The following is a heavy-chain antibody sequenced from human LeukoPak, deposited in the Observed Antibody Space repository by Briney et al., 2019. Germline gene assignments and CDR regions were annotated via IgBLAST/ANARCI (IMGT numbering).Heavy chain of an antibody. CDR3: ARHWETSSWYVDY. CDR2: IYYSGST. V-gene: IGHV4-61*05. J-gene: IGHJ4*02. D-gene: IGHD6-13*01. CDR1: GGSISSSSYY. Sequence: SETLSLTCTVSGGSISSSSYYWSWIRQPPGKGLEWIGYIYYSGSTNYNPSLKSRVTISVDTSKKQLSLKLSSVTAADTAVYYCARHWETSSWYVDYWGQGILVTVSS.